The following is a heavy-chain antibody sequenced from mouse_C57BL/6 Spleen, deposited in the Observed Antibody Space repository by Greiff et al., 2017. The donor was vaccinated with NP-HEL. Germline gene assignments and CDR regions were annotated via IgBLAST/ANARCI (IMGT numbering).Heavy chain of an antibody. D-gene: IGHD1-1*01. CDR3: ARFDYGSSHDV. Sequence: QVQLQQSGAELVKPGASVKLSCKASGYTFTSYWMHWVKQRPGQGLEWIGMIHPNSGSTNYNEKFKSKATLTVDKSSSTAYMQLSSLTSEDSAVYYCARFDYGSSHDVWGTGTTVTVSS. CDR1: GYTFTSYW. CDR2: IHPNSGST. V-gene: IGHV1-64*01. J-gene: IGHJ1*03.